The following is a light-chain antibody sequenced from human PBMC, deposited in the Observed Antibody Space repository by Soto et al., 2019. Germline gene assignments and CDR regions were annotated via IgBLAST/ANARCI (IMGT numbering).Light chain of an antibody. Sequence: QSVLTQPPSVSGAPGQRVTISCTGSSCNIGAGYDVHWYQQLPGTAPKLLIYGNSNRPSGVPDRFSGSKSGTSASLAITGLQAEDEADYYCQSYDNSHVVFGGGTKLTVL. J-gene: IGLJ2*01. CDR1: SCNIGAGYD. CDR2: GNS. CDR3: QSYDNSHVV. V-gene: IGLV1-40*01.